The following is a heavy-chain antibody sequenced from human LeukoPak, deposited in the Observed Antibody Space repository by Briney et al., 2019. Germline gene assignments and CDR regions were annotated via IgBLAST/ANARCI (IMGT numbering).Heavy chain of an antibody. Sequence: SETLSLTCTVSGGSISSSSYYWGWIRQPPGKGLEWIGYIYYSGSTNYDPSLKSRVTISVDTSKNQFSLKLSSVTAADTAVYYCARTQVYYGDYVPYYYYGMDVWGQGTTVTVSS. CDR3: ARTQVYYGDYVPYYYYGMDV. D-gene: IGHD4-17*01. CDR1: GGSISSSSYY. V-gene: IGHV4-61*05. J-gene: IGHJ6*02. CDR2: IYYSGST.